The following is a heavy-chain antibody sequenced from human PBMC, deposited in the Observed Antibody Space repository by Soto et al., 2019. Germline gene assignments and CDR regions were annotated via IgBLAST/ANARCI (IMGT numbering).Heavy chain of an antibody. J-gene: IGHJ6*03. CDR3: AREMTGYYGGYYYYMDV. D-gene: IGHD3-9*01. Sequence: QVQLQESGPGLVKPSETLSLTCIVSGDSISSYYWSWIRQPPGQGLEWIGYIYYSGTTNYNPSLKSGVTISLDSSKNQFSLTLSFVTAADTDVYYCAREMTGYYGGYYYYMDVWGKGTTVTVSS. CDR1: GDSISSYY. CDR2: IYYSGTT. V-gene: IGHV4-59*12.